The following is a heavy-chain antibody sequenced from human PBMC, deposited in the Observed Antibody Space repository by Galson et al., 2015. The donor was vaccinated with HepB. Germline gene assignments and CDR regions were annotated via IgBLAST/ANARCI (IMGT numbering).Heavy chain of an antibody. Sequence: SLRLSCAASGFTFSSYGMHWVRQAPGKGLEWVAVIWYDGSNKYYADSVKGRFTISRDNSKNTLYLQMNSLRAEDTAVYYCAKLLNTRVGATRDSDYWGQGTLVTVSS. CDR1: GFTFSSYG. J-gene: IGHJ4*02. CDR2: IWYDGSNK. CDR3: AKLLNTRVGATRDSDY. D-gene: IGHD1-26*01. V-gene: IGHV3-30*18.